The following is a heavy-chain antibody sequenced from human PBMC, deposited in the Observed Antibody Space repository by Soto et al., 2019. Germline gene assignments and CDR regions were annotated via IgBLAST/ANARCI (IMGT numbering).Heavy chain of an antibody. CDR2: IYYSGST. CDR3: ARDLGDDILTGYPTCWFDP. Sequence: PSETLSLTCTVSGGSISSYYWSWIRQPPGKGLEWIGYIYYSGSTNYNPSLKSRVTISVDTSKNQFSLKLSSVTAADTAVYYCARDLGDDILTGYPTCWFDPWGHGTLFIVS. D-gene: IGHD3-9*01. V-gene: IGHV4-59*01. CDR1: GGSISSYY. J-gene: IGHJ5*02.